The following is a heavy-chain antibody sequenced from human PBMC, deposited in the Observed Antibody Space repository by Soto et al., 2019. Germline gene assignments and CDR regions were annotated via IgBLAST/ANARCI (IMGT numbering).Heavy chain of an antibody. CDR3: AKEPQWLPSRNWFDP. CDR2: ISGSGGST. V-gene: IGHV3-23*01. Sequence: PGGSLRLSCAASGFTFSSYAMSWVRQAPGKGLEWDSAISGSGGSTYYADSVKGRFTISRDNSKNTLYLQMNSLRAEDTAVYYCAKEPQWLPSRNWFDPWGQGTLVTVSS. J-gene: IGHJ5*02. D-gene: IGHD6-19*01. CDR1: GFTFSSYA.